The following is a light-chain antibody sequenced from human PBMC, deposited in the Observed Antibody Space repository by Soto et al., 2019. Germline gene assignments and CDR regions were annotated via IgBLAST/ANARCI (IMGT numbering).Light chain of an antibody. CDR3: QKSYNIWT. CDR2: GAS. CDR1: QSISTY. V-gene: IGKV1-39*01. Sequence: DIQMTQSPLFLSASVGDSITITCRASQSISTYLNWFQQKPGKAPKLLIYGASTLQSGVPSRFSGSGSGTDFTLTISSLQPEDFATYYCQKSYNIWTFGQGTKVDIK. J-gene: IGKJ1*01.